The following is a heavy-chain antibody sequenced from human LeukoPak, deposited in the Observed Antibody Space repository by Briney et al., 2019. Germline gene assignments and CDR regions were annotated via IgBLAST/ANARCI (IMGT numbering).Heavy chain of an antibody. CDR1: GFTFSSYW. D-gene: IGHD3-3*01. Sequence: GGSLRLSCAASGFTFSSYWMSWVRQAPGKGLEWVANIKQDGSEKYYVDSVKGRFTISRDNAKNSLYLQMNSLRAEDTAVYYCAREGPQDDFWSGINYYYYYYMDVWGKGTTVTVSS. V-gene: IGHV3-7*01. J-gene: IGHJ6*03. CDR3: AREGPQDDFWSGINYYYYYYMDV. CDR2: IKQDGSEK.